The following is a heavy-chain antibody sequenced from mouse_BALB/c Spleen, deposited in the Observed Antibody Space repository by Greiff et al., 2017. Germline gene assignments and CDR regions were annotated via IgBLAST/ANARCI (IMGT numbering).Heavy chain of an antibody. V-gene: IGHV5-9-4*01. D-gene: IGHD1-1*01. Sequence: EVQLVESGGGLVKPGGSLKLSCAASGFTFSSYAMSWVRQSPEKRLEWVAEISSGGSYTYYPDTVTGRFTISRDNAKNTLYLEMSSLRSEDTAMYYCARETLRAMDYWGQGTSVTVSS. CDR3: ARETLRAMDY. CDR2: ISSGGSYT. J-gene: IGHJ4*01. CDR1: GFTFSSYA.